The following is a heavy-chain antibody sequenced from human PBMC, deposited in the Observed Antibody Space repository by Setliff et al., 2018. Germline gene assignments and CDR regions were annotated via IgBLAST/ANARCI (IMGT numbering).Heavy chain of an antibody. Sequence: PSETLSLTCAVSGYSISSGYYWGWIRQPPGKGLEWIGSIYHSGRTYYNPSLKSRVIILVDTSKNQFSLKLSSVTAADTAVYYCARERESASRQTYFDSWGQGTLVTVSS. D-gene: IGHD2-15*01. J-gene: IGHJ4*02. V-gene: IGHV4-38-2*02. CDR3: ARERESASRQTYFDS. CDR1: GYSISSGYY. CDR2: IYHSGRT.